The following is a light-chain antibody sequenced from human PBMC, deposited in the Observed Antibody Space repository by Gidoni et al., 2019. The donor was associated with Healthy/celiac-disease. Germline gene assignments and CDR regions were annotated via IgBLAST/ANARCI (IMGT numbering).Light chain of an antibody. CDR3: QRSYSTPLT. CDR2: AAS. Sequence: DIQLIQSPSSLSASVGDRVTITCRASQSISSYLNWYQQNPGKANEILIYAASSLQSGVTSSFSGRGARKDFTLTISSQQHEDLTTYYYQRSYSTPLTFGPXTKVDIK. J-gene: IGKJ3*01. CDR1: QSISSY. V-gene: IGKV1-39*01.